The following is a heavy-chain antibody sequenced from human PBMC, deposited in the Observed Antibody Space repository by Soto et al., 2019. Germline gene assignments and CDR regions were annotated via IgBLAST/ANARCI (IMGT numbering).Heavy chain of an antibody. CDR3: ARSLAPNRQWLVPQQYYFDY. CDR2: INPSGGST. D-gene: IGHD6-19*01. J-gene: IGHJ4*02. CDR1: GYTFTSYY. Sequence: QVQLVQSGAEVKKPGASVKVSCKASGYTFTSYYMHWVRQAPGQGLEWMGIINPSGGSTSYAQKFQGRVTMTRDTSTSTVYMERSSLRSEDTAVYYCARSLAPNRQWLVPQQYYFDYWGQGTLVTVSS. V-gene: IGHV1-46*01.